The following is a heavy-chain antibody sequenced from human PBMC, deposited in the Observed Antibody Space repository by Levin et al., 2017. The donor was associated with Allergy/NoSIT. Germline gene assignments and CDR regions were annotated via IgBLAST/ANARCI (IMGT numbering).Heavy chain of an antibody. CDR3: AREAPITMVRGVIFYYYYMDV. CDR1: GGSIRSGDYY. D-gene: IGHD3-10*01. Sequence: SPTLSLPCTVSGGSIRSGDYYWSWIRQPPGKGLEWIGYIYYSGSTYYNPSLKSRVTISVDTSKNQFSLKLSSVTAADTAVYYCAREAPITMVRGVIFYYYYMDVWGKGTTVTVSS. V-gene: IGHV4-30-4*01. J-gene: IGHJ6*03. CDR2: IYYSGST.